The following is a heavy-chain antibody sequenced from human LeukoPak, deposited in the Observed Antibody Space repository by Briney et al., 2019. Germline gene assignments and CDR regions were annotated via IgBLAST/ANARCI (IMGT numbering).Heavy chain of an antibody. J-gene: IGHJ4*02. CDR1: GYTFTGYY. Sequence: ASVKVSCKASGYTFTGYYMHWVRQAPGQGLEWMGRINPNSGGTNYAQKFQGRATMNRDTSISTAYMELSRLRSDDTAVYYCARGPIAARPLSPDYWGQGTLVTVSS. V-gene: IGHV1-2*06. CDR2: INPNSGGT. CDR3: ARGPIAARPLSPDY. D-gene: IGHD6-6*01.